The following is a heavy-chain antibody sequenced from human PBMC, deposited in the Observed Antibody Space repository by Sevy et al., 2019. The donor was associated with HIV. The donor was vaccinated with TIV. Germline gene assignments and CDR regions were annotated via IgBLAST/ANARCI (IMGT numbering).Heavy chain of an antibody. Sequence: ASVKVSCKASGYTFTSYGISWVRQAPGQGLEWMGWISAYNGSTNYAQKLQGRVTMTTDTSTSTAYMELRSLRSDDTAVYYCARDIVVVENYYYYYMDVSGKGTTVTVSS. CDR2: ISAYNGST. V-gene: IGHV1-18*01. J-gene: IGHJ6*03. CDR1: GYTFTSYG. CDR3: ARDIVVVENYYYYYMDV. D-gene: IGHD2-15*01.